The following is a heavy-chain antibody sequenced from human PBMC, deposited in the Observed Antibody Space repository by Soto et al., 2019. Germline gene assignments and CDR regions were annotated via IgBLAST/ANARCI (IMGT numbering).Heavy chain of an antibody. CDR1: GFTFSSYG. CDR2: ISYDGSNK. J-gene: IGHJ6*02. CDR3: AKDVLPNYYGSGNPLYGMDV. Sequence: GGSLRLSCVASGFTFSSYGMHWVRQAPGKGLEWVSVISYDGSNKYYGASVRGRFIISRDNSKNTVDLQMHSLRPEDPAVYSCAKDVLPNYYGSGNPLYGMDVWGQGTTVTVSS. V-gene: IGHV3-30*18. D-gene: IGHD3-10*01.